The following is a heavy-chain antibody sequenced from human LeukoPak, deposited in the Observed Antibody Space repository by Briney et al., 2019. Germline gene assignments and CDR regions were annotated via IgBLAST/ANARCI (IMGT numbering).Heavy chain of an antibody. J-gene: IGHJ6*03. CDR3: ARGRVSSSVYYSTYYYYFYMDV. CDR1: GGSISSYY. CDR2: IYTSGST. Sequence: SDTLSLTYTVSGGSISSYYWSWIRQPAGKGLEWIGRIYTSGSTNYNPSLNSRVTISRDTSKNDFSLKLSSVTATDTAVYFCARGRVSSSVYYSTYYYYFYMDVWGKGTTVTVSS. V-gene: IGHV4-4*07. D-gene: IGHD4-11*01.